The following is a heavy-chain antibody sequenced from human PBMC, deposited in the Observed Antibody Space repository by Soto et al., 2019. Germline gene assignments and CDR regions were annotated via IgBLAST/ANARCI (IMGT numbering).Heavy chain of an antibody. Sequence: SETLSLTCAVYGGSFSGYYWSWIRQPPGKWLEWIGEINHSGSTNYNPSLKSRVTISVDTSKNQFSLKLSSVTAADTAVYYCATSHNWNDLTDYYYMDVWGKGTTVTVSS. CDR1: GGSFSGYY. J-gene: IGHJ6*03. V-gene: IGHV4-34*01. D-gene: IGHD1-20*01. CDR2: INHSGST. CDR3: ATSHNWNDLTDYYYMDV.